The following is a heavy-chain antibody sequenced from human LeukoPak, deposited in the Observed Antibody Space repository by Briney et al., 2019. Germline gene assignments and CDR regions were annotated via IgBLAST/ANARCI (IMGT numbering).Heavy chain of an antibody. CDR2: ISWNSGSI. Sequence: GRSLRLSCAASGFTFDDYAMHWVRQAPGKGLEWVSGISWNSGSIGYADSVKSRFTISRDNAKNSLYLQMNSLRAEDTALYYCAKGQLETPYPPYCYDYYYFDYWGQGTLVTVSS. V-gene: IGHV3-9*01. CDR1: GFTFDDYA. D-gene: IGHD3-22*01. J-gene: IGHJ4*02. CDR3: AKGQLETPYPPYCYDYYYFDY.